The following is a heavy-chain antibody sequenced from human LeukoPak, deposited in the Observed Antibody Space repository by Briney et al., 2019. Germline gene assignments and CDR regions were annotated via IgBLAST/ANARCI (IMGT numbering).Heavy chain of an antibody. V-gene: IGHV3-30*02. CDR1: GLIFSSYG. Sequence: PEGFLRLSCAASGLIFSSYGMHWVRQPPGEGLEWVAYIRHDESKTFYADSVKGRFTISRDNSKNTLYLQMHSLRAEDTALYYCAKPVIPRAYQGTYYMDVWGKGTTVTVSS. J-gene: IGHJ6*03. CDR3: AKPVIPRAYQGTYYMDV. D-gene: IGHD2-21*01. CDR2: IRHDESKT.